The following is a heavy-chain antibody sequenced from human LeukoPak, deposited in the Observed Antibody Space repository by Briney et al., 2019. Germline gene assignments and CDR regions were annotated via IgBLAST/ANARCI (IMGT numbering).Heavy chain of an antibody. Sequence: SETLSLTCSVSLASISSGGYSWSWIRLPPGKGLEWIGYIYHSGSTYYNPSLKSRVTISVDRSKNQFSLKLSSVTAADTAVYYCARQLDGDSAFDIWGQGTMVTVSS. CDR3: ARQLDGDSAFDI. CDR1: LASISSGGYS. V-gene: IGHV4-30-2*01. CDR2: IYHSGST. J-gene: IGHJ3*02. D-gene: IGHD4-17*01.